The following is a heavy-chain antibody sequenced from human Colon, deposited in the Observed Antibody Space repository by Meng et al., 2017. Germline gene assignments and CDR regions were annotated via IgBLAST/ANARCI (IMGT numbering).Heavy chain of an antibody. J-gene: IGHJ5*02. V-gene: IGHV4-61*01. D-gene: IGHD3-10*01. Sequence: SETLSLTCTVSGGSVSSGSYYWCWIRQPPGKGLEWIGYIYYNGNTNYNPSLKSRVTISVDPSKNQFSLKLSSVTAADTAVYYCARVFLWFGAFGNWVDPWGQGTLVTVSS. CDR1: GGSVSSGSYY. CDR3: ARVFLWFGAFGNWVDP. CDR2: IYYNGNT.